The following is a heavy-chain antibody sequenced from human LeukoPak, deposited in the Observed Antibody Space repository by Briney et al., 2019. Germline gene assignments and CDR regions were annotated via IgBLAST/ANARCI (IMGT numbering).Heavy chain of an antibody. Sequence: SETLSLTCTVSGGSISSYYWSWIRQPAGKGLEWIGRIYTSGSTNYNPSLKSRVTISVDTSKNQFSLKLSSVTAADTAVYYCARSRHYYGSGSYYGYWGQGTLVTVSS. CDR2: IYTSGST. CDR1: GGSISSYY. CDR3: ARSRHYYGSGSYYGY. V-gene: IGHV4-4*07. J-gene: IGHJ4*02. D-gene: IGHD3-10*01.